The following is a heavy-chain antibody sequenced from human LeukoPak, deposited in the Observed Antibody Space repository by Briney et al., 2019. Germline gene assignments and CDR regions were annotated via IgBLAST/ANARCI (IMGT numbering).Heavy chain of an antibody. CDR2: VHYTGNT. Sequence: PSETLSLTCTVSGGSITSSSHHWGWIRQPPGMGLEWVGSVHYTGNTYYNSSLSSRITMSVDTSSNQFSLRLNSVTAADTALYYCARHDPFQYWGQGALVTVSS. CDR3: ARHDPFQY. V-gene: IGHV4-39*01. CDR1: GGSITSSSHH. J-gene: IGHJ4*02.